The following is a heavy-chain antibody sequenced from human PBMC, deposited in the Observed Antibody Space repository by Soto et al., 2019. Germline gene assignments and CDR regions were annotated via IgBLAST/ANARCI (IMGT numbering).Heavy chain of an antibody. J-gene: IGHJ4*02. Sequence: GGSLRLSCAASGFTFSSYAMSWVRQAPGKGLEWVSLISWDGGSTYYADSVKGRFTISRDNSKNSLYLQMNSLRAEDTALYYCAKDSSGVYYDSSGPPEIGFDYWGQGTLVTVSS. D-gene: IGHD3-22*01. CDR1: GFTFSSYA. V-gene: IGHV3-43D*03. CDR2: ISWDGGST. CDR3: AKDSSGVYYDSSGPPEIGFDY.